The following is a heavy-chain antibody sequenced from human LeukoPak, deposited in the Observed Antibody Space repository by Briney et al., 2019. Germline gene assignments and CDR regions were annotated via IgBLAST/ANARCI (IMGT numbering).Heavy chain of an antibody. CDR3: TKDVQVGPTRGFFDF. CDR2: ISSSSSII. J-gene: IGHJ4*03. D-gene: IGHD1-26*01. CDR1: EFTFSSYS. V-gene: IGHV3-48*01. Sequence: GGSLRLSCAASEFTFSSYSTNWVRQAPGKGLEWVSYISSSSSIIYYADSVKGRFTISRDNSKSMLYLQMDGLRAEDTAIYFCTKDVQVGPTRGFFDFWGQGTLVTVSS.